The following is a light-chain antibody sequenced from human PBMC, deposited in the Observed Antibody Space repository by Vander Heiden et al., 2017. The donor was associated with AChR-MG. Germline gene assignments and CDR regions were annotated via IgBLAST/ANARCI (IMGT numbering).Light chain of an antibody. V-gene: IGKV3-15*01. CDR1: QSVGSN. CDR3: QHENCWPRT. Sequence: EIVMTQSPATLSVSPGERATLSCRASQSVGSNLAWYQQKPGQAPRLLFLGASTRTIGIPARFSGSGSGTEFTLTISSLQSEDFAVYYCQHENCWPRTFGQGTKVEIK. CDR2: GAS. J-gene: IGKJ1*01.